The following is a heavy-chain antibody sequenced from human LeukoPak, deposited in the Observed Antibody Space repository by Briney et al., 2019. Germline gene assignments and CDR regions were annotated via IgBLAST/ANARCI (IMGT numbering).Heavy chain of an antibody. CDR1: GGSLSSFA. J-gene: IGHJ1*01. V-gene: IGHV1-69*13. CDR3: ARVMVVAGNGGYFLY. CDR2: IIPIFGST. D-gene: IGHD2-15*01. Sequence: SVTVSCKASGGSLSSFALNWVRQTPGQGLEWMGGIIPIFGSTNYAQKFQVRVTITADESTNTAYMELNSLRSEDTGVYYCARVMVVAGNGGYFLYWGQGTLVTVSS.